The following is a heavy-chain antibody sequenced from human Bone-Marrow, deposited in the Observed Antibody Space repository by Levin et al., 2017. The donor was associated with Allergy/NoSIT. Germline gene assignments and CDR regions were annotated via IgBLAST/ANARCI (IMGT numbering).Heavy chain of an antibody. V-gene: IGHV3-48*03. D-gene: IGHD6-13*01. CDR3: ARLGSSWYKYYYYYMDV. CDR1: GFTFSSYE. Sequence: SCAASGFTFSSYEMNWVRQAPGKGLEWVSYISSSGSTIYYADSVKGRFTISRDNAKNSLYLQMNSLRAEDTAVYYCARLGSSWYKYYYYYMDVWGKGTTVTVSS. CDR2: ISSSGSTI. J-gene: IGHJ6*03.